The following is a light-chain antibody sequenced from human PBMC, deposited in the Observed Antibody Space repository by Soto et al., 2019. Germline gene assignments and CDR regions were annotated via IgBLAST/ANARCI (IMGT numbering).Light chain of an antibody. CDR1: QSISSY. V-gene: IGKV1-39*01. CDR2: AAS. CDR3: QQSYLTPIT. Sequence: DIQMTQSPSSLSASVGDRVTITCRASQSISSYLNWYQQKPGKAPKLLIHAASSLQSGVPSRFSGSGSATDFTLTISSLQPEDFATYYCQQSYLTPITFGHGTRLEI. J-gene: IGKJ5*01.